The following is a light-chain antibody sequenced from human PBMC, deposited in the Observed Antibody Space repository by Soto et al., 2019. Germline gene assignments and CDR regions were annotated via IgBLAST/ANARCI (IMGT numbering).Light chain of an antibody. V-gene: IGLV3-9*01. CDR2: RDT. CDR3: QVWDGSTVV. Sequence: SYELTQPLSVSVALGQTARITCGENNIGSKNVHWYRQKPGQAPALVIYRDTNRPSGIPERFSGSNSGSTATLTITRAQVGDEADYYCQVWDGSTVVFGGGTKLTVL. CDR1: NIGSKN. J-gene: IGLJ2*01.